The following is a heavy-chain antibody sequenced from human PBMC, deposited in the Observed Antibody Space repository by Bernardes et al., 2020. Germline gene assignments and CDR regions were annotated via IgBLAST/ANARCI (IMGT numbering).Heavy chain of an antibody. CDR2: IWYDGSNK. V-gene: IGHV3-33*01. J-gene: IGHJ4*02. D-gene: IGHD3-22*01. Sequence: GGSLRLSCAASGFTFSSYGMHWVRQAPGKGLEWVAVIWYDGSNKYYADSVKGRFTISRDNSKNTLYLQMNSLRAEDTAVYYCARGTTRRQWLEMLKTYYYDSSGLYYFDYWGQGTLVTVSS. CDR1: GFTFSSYG. CDR3: ARGTTRRQWLEMLKTYYYDSSGLYYFDY.